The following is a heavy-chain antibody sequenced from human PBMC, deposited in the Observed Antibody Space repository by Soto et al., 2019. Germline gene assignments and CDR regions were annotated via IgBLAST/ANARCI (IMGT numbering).Heavy chain of an antibody. J-gene: IGHJ4*02. Sequence: ASVKVSCKASGYTFTSYGISWVRQAPGQGLEWMGWISAYNGNTNYAQKLQGRVTMTTDTSTSTAYMELRSLRSDDTAVYYCARDLGGGIAAAAQGQDYWGQGTLVTVSS. D-gene: IGHD6-13*01. CDR3: ARDLGGGIAAAAQGQDY. V-gene: IGHV1-18*01. CDR2: ISAYNGNT. CDR1: GYTFTSYG.